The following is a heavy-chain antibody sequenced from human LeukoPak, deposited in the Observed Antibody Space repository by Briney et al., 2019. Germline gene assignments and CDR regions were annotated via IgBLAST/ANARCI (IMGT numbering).Heavy chain of an antibody. CDR3: AISPGSYHASGPVWYFDL. J-gene: IGHJ2*01. V-gene: IGHV4-38-2*01. D-gene: IGHD3-10*01. Sequence: PSETLSLTCAVSGYSISSGYYWGWIRQPPGKGLEWIGTIHHSGSTYYNPSLKSRVTISVDSSKNQFSLKLTSLTAADTAVYHCAISPGSYHASGPVWYFDLWGRGTQVTVSS. CDR2: IHHSGST. CDR1: GYSISSGYY.